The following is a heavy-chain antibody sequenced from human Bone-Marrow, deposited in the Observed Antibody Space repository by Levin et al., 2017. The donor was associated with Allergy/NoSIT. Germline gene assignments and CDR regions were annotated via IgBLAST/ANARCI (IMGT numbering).Heavy chain of an antibody. CDR1: GFTFSSYG. D-gene: IGHD1-14*01. CDR2: ISYDGSNK. CDR3: AKDRSNHFDY. Sequence: SCAASGFTFSSYGMHWVRQAPGKGLEWVAVISYDGSNKYYADSVKGRFTISRDNSKNTLYLQMNSLRAEDTAVYYCAKDRSNHFDYWGQGTLVTVSS. J-gene: IGHJ4*02. V-gene: IGHV3-30*18.